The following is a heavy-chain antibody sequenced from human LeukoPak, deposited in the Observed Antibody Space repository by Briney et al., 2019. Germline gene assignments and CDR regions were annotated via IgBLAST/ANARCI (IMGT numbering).Heavy chain of an antibody. CDR1: TDTFINYD. V-gene: IGHV1-8*01. D-gene: IGHD4-11*01. CDR2: MNPNTGNT. CDR3: AVTPSNLSHLDK. Sequence: ASVEVSCKASTDTFINYDINWVRQATGQGLEWIGWMNPNTGNTGYAQNLQGRVTMTRDTSISTAHMELSSLRPEDTAVYYCAVTPSNLSHLDKWGQGTLVTISS. J-gene: IGHJ4*02.